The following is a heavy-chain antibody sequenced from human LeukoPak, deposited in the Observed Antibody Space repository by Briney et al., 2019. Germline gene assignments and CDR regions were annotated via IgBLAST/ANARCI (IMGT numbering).Heavy chain of an antibody. J-gene: IGHJ5*02. CDR1: GGSISSSSYY. CDR2: IYTSGST. D-gene: IGHD3-3*01. V-gene: IGHV4-61*02. Sequence: PSETLSLTCTVPGGSISSSSYYWSWIRQPAGKGLEWIGRIYTSGSTNYNPSLKSRVTISVDTSKNQFSLKLSSVTAADTAVYYCARAGGDYDFWSGYYISNWFDPWGQGTLVTVSS. CDR3: ARAGGDYDFWSGYYISNWFDP.